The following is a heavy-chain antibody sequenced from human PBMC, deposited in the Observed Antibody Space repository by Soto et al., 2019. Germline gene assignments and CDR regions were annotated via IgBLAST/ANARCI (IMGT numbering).Heavy chain of an antibody. D-gene: IGHD2-2*01. Sequence: SETLSLTCAVYGGSFSGYYWSWIRQPPGKGLEWIGEINHSGSTNYNPSLKSRVTISVDTSKNQFSLKLSSVTAADTAVYYCARVVPAAKDYYYYMDVWGKGTTVTVSS. CDR1: GGSFSGYY. V-gene: IGHV4-34*01. CDR3: ARVVPAAKDYYYYMDV. J-gene: IGHJ6*03. CDR2: INHSGST.